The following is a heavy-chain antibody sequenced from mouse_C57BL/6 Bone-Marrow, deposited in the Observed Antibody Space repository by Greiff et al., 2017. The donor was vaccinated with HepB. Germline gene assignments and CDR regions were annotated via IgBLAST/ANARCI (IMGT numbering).Heavy chain of an antibody. D-gene: IGHD1-1*01. CDR2: IDPNSGGT. CDR1: GYTFTSYW. V-gene: IGHV1-72*01. CDR3: ARRGVYYGSSSFAY. Sequence: VQLQQPRAELVKPGASVKLSCKASGYTFTSYWMHWVKQRPGRGLEWIGRIDPNSGGTKYNEKFKSKATLTVDKPSSTAYMQLSSLTSEDSAVYYCARRGVYYGSSSFAYWGQGTLVTVSA. J-gene: IGHJ3*01.